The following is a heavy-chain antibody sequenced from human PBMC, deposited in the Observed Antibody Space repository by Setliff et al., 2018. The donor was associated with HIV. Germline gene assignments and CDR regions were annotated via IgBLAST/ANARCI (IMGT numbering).Heavy chain of an antibody. D-gene: IGHD3-22*01. CDR2: INWNGGST. CDR1: GFTFDDYG. Sequence: SGGSLRLSCAASGFTFDDYGMSWVRQAPGKGLEWVSGINWNGGSTGYADSVKGRFTISRDNAENSLYLQMNSLRAEDTALYYCARDRPRITMIVVGRDWYFDLWGRGTLVTVSS. CDR3: ARDRPRITMIVVGRDWYFDL. J-gene: IGHJ2*01. V-gene: IGHV3-20*04.